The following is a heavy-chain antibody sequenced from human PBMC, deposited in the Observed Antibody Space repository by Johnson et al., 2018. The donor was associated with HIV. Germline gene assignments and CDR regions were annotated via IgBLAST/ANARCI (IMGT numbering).Heavy chain of an antibody. Sequence: VQLVESGGGLVQPGGSLRLYCAASGFTVSSNYMSWVRQAPGKGLEWVSVIYSGGTTFYADSVKGRFTISRDNSKNTLYLQMNTLRAEDTAVYYCARDMVQLELLGAFDIWGQGTMVTVSS. D-gene: IGHD1-7*01. J-gene: IGHJ3*02. CDR2: IYSGGTT. V-gene: IGHV3-66*01. CDR3: ARDMVQLELLGAFDI. CDR1: GFTVSSNY.